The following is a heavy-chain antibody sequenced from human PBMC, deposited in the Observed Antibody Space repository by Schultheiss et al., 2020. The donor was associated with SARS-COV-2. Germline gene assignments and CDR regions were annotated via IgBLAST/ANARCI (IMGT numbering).Heavy chain of an antibody. Sequence: GGSLRLSCAASGFTFGDYIMNWYRQAPGKGLEWVAHIKSDGSEIDYVDSVRGRFTISRDNSKNTLYLQMNSLRAEDTAVYYCARISRSTSIDIWGQGTMVTVSS. CDR1: GFTFGDYI. V-gene: IGHV3-7*03. J-gene: IGHJ3*02. CDR2: IKSDGSEI. D-gene: IGHD6-6*01. CDR3: ARISRSTSIDI.